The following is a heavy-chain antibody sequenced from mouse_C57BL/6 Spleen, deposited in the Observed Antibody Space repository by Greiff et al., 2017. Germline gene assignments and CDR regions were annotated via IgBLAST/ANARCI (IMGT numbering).Heavy chain of an antibody. CDR3: AKETGEFAMDY. CDR2: ISDGGSYT. CDR1: GFTFSSYA. V-gene: IGHV5-4*01. D-gene: IGHD3-1*01. Sequence: EVKLMESGGGLVKPGGSLKLSCAASGFTFSSYALSWVRQTPEKRLEWVATISDGGSYTYYPDNVKGRFTISRDNAKNNLYLQMSHLKSEDTAMYYSAKETGEFAMDYWGPRTSVTVSS. J-gene: IGHJ4*01.